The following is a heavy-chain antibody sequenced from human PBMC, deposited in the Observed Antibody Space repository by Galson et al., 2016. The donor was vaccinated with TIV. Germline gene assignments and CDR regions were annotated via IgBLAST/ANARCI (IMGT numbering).Heavy chain of an antibody. CDR1: GYTFSSYD. CDR3: AKDIVVVVAATGWFDP. V-gene: IGHV1-8*01. J-gene: IGHJ5*02. D-gene: IGHD2-15*01. Sequence: SVKVSCKASGYTFSSYDINWVRQATGQGLEWVGWMNPSNGNTGPAQNFQGRVTMTRDTSMNTAYMELNSLRAEDTAVYYCAKDIVVVVAATGWFDPWGQGTLVTVSS. CDR2: MNPSNGNT.